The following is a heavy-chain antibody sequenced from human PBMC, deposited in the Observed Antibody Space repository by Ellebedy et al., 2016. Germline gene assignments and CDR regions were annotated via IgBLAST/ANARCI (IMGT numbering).Heavy chain of an antibody. J-gene: IGHJ3*02. D-gene: IGHD6-19*01. CDR3: ARDPDSSGWYMYAFDI. Sequence: SETLSLTCTVSGGSISSYYWSWIRQPPGKGLEWIGYIYYSGSTNYNPSLKSRVTISVDTSKNQFSLKLSSVTAADTAVYYCARDPDSSGWYMYAFDIWGQGTMVTVSS. CDR2: IYYSGST. CDR1: GGSISSYY. V-gene: IGHV4-59*12.